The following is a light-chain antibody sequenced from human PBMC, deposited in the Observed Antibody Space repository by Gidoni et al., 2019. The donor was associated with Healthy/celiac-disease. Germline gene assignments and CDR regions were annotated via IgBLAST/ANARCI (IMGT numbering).Light chain of an antibody. CDR1: SSNIGAGYD. V-gene: IGLV1-40*01. Sequence: QSVLSQPPSVSVAPWQRVTISCTGSSSNIGAGYDVHWYQQLPGTAPKLLIYVNRNRPSGVPDRFSGSMSDTSASLAITGLQAEDEADYYCQSYDSSLSALYVFGTGTKVTVL. J-gene: IGLJ1*01. CDR2: VNR. CDR3: QSYDSSLSALYV.